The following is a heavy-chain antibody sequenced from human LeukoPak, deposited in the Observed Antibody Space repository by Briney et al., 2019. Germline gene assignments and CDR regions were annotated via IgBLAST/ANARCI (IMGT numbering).Heavy chain of an antibody. CDR1: GFTLSSYW. V-gene: IGHV3-74*01. CDR2: INNDGVST. CDR3: AKAVEGFDYGEPPLFDY. D-gene: IGHD4-17*01. Sequence: GGSLRLSCATSGFTLSSYWMHWVRQVPGKGLEWLSRINNDGVSTSYADSVKGRFTISRDNAKNTLYLQMHSLRAEDTAVFYCAKAVEGFDYGEPPLFDYWGQGTLVTVSS. J-gene: IGHJ4*02.